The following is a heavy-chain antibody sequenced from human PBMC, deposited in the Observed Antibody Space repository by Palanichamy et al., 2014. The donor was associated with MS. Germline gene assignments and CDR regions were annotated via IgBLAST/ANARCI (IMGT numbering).Heavy chain of an antibody. CDR2: IYYSGST. CDR3: ARDIVEVPDGMDV. V-gene: IGHV4-39*02. D-gene: IGHD3-16*02. J-gene: IGHJ6*02. Sequence: QLQLQESGPGLVKPSETLSLTCTVSGGSISSSSYYWGWIRQPPGKGLEWIGSIYYSGSTYYNPSLKSRVTISVDTSKNQFSLKLSSVTAADTAVHYCARDIVEVPDGMDVWGQGTTVTVSS. CDR1: GGSISSSSYY.